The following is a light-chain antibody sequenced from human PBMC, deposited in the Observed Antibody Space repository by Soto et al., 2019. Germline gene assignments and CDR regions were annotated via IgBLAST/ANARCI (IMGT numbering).Light chain of an antibody. CDR2: DVS. Sequence: QSALTQPASVSGSPGQSITISCTGTSSDIGDYKYVSWYKQHPGKAPKLMIYDVSNRPSGVSNRFSGSKSGNTASLTISGLQAEDEADYYCSSYTDSSFVIFGGGTKSPS. V-gene: IGLV2-14*03. CDR1: SSDIGDYKY. J-gene: IGLJ2*01. CDR3: SSYTDSSFVI.